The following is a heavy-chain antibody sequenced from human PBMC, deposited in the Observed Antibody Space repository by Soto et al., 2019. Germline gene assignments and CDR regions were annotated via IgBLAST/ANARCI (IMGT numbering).Heavy chain of an antibody. CDR1: GGSISSSSYY. Sequence: SETLSLTCTVSGGSISSSSYYWGWIRQPPGKGLEWIGSIYYSGSTYYNPSLKSRVTISVDTSKNQFSLKLSSVTAADTAVYYCARHPTDVLMVYAIMRAFDIWGQGTMVTVSS. D-gene: IGHD2-8*01. V-gene: IGHV4-39*01. CDR3: ARHPTDVLMVYAIMRAFDI. CDR2: IYYSGST. J-gene: IGHJ3*02.